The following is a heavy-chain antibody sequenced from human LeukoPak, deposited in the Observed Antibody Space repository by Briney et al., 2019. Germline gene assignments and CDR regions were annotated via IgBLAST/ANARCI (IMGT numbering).Heavy chain of an antibody. J-gene: IGHJ4*02. CDR1: GYTFTRYA. CDR2: INPKTGNP. CDR3: ARDHGSGWDPSFLY. V-gene: IGHV7-4-1*02. Sequence: ASVKVSCKASGYTFTRYAVNWVRQAPGQGLEWMGWINPKTGNPSYAQGFTGRFVFSLDTSVSTAYLQISSLKAEDTAVYYCARDHGSGWDPSFLYWGQGTLVTVSS. D-gene: IGHD6-19*01.